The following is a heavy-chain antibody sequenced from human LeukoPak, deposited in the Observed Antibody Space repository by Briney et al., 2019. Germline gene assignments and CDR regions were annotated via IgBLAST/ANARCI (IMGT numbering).Heavy chain of an antibody. V-gene: IGHV4-34*01. CDR3: ARGPPRYDFWSGYPRTPYYGFDY. CDR2: INHSGST. CDR1: GGSFSGYY. D-gene: IGHD3-3*01. Sequence: SETLSLTCAVYGGSFSGYYWSWIRQPPGKGLEWIGEINHSGSTNYNPSLKSRVTISVDTSKNQFSLKLSSVTAADTAVYYCARGPPRYDFWSGYPRTPYYGFDYWGQGTLVTVSS. J-gene: IGHJ4*02.